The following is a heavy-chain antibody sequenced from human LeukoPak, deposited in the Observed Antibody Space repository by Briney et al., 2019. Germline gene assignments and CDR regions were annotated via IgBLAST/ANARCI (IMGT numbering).Heavy chain of an antibody. CDR3: ARVGMRCSSTSCYAGYYMDV. CDR2: IYHSGST. D-gene: IGHD2-2*01. CDR1: GGSISSGGYY. V-gene: IGHV4-30-2*01. Sequence: SETLSLTCTVSGGSISSGGYYWSWIRQPPGKGLEWIGYIYHSGSTYYNPSLKSRVTISVDRSKNQFSLKLSSVTPADTAVYYCARVGMRCSSTSCYAGYYMDVWGKGTTVSVSS. J-gene: IGHJ6*03.